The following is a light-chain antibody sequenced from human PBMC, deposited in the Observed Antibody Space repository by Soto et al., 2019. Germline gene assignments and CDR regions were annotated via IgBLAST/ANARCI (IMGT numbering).Light chain of an antibody. Sequence: DIQMTQSPSXLSXXVGXRVTIXCRASQSIXRWLAWYQQKPGGAPKVLIFKGSSLQIGVPSRFSGXXXGXXFTLTISSLQPDDFATYYCQQYSDYSPTFGQGTKV. J-gene: IGKJ1*01. CDR2: KGS. CDR1: QSIXRW. CDR3: QQYSDYSPT. V-gene: IGKV1-5*03.